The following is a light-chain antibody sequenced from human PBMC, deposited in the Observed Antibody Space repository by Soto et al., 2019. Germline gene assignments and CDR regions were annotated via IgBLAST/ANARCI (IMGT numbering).Light chain of an antibody. CDR1: SIDVGAYNY. CDR2: EVS. CDR3: SSYSSSITVV. Sequence: QSALTQPASVSGSPGQSITISCTGTSIDVGAYNYVSWYQQHPGKAPKLMIYEVSNRPSGVSNRFSGSKSGNTASLTISGLQAEDEVDYYCSSYSSSITVVFGGGTKVTVL. J-gene: IGLJ2*01. V-gene: IGLV2-14*01.